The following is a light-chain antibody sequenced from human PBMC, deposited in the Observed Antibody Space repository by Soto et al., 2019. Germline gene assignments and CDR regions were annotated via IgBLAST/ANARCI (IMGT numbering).Light chain of an antibody. V-gene: IGKV3-20*01. J-gene: IGKJ1*01. CDR3: QQYSSSWT. CDR1: QTLSTNS. CDR2: AAS. Sequence: EIVLTQSPGILSLSPGERATLSCRASQTLSTNSLAWYQQRPGQTPRLLIYAASTRNTDIPDRFNGSGSGTDFALTISRLEPEDFALYYCQQYSSSWTFGQGTKVEIK.